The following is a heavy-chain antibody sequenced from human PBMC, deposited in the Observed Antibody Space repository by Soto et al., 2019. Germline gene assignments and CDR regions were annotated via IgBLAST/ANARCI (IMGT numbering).Heavy chain of an antibody. J-gene: IGHJ3*02. CDR2: SSAYNGNT. CDR3: ASPDSSGYSAFDI. Sequence: ASANVSCKYSGYTFSTFYISWVKQTPVQGLEWMGWSSAYNGNTNYAQKLQGRVTMTTDTSTRTAYMELRSLRSDDTAVYYCASPDSSGYSAFDIWGQGTMVTVSS. V-gene: IGHV1-18*04. D-gene: IGHD3-22*01. CDR1: GYTFSTFY.